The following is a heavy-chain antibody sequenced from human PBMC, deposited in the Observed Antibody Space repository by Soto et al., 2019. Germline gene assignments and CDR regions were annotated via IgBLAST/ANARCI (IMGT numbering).Heavy chain of an antibody. CDR2: INGDGIST. D-gene: IGHD2-15*01. CDR1: GFTFSSYW. Sequence: EVQLVESGGDLVQPGESLRLSCAASGFTFSSYWMHWVRQDPEKGLVWVSRINGDGISTSYADSVKGRFTISRDNAKDTLYLHMNSLGAEDTAVYYCARISQGTYCRGGNCYSDYWGQGTLVTVSS. V-gene: IGHV3-74*01. CDR3: ARISQGTYCRGGNCYSDY. J-gene: IGHJ4*02.